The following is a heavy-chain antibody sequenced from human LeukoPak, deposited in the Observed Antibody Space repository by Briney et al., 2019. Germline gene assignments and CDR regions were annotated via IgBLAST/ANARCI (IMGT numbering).Heavy chain of an antibody. V-gene: IGHV3-74*01. Sequence: GGSLRLSCAASGFTFSSYWVHWVRQAPGKGLVWVSRINTDGSSTSYADSVKGRFTISRDNAKNTLYLQMNSLRAEDTAVYYCAREFSSSSGIYFDYWGQGTLVTVSS. J-gene: IGHJ4*02. CDR2: INTDGSST. CDR1: GFTFSSYW. CDR3: AREFSSSSGIYFDY. D-gene: IGHD6-6*01.